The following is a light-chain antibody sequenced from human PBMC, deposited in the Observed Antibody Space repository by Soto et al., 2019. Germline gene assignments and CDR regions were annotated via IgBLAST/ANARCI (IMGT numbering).Light chain of an antibody. CDR2: QPS. CDR1: QYINTR. J-gene: IGKJ1*01. V-gene: IGKV3-11*01. CDR3: HQRQSWPRT. Sequence: EIVLTQSPATLSSFPGDRVTLSCRASQYINTRLAWYQHRPGQAPRLLIYQPSIRAAGIPARFSASGSVTDFTLTISDVQPEDCALSYCHQRQSWPRTFGQGPQVDI.